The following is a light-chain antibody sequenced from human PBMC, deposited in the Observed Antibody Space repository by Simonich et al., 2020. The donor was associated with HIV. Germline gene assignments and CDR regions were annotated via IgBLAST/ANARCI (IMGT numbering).Light chain of an antibody. CDR3: QQSYSTPPYT. CDR2: AAS. V-gene: IGKV1-39*01. CDR1: QCIGSY. Sequence: DIQMTQSPSSLSASVGDRVTITCRASQCIGSYLNWYQQKPGKAPKLLIYAASSLQSGGPSRFSGSGSGTDFTRTISSLQPEDVATYYCQQSYSTPPYTFGQGTKLEIK. J-gene: IGKJ2*01.